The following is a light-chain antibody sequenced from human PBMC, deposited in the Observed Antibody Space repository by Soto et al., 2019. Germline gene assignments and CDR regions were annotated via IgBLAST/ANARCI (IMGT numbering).Light chain of an antibody. CDR3: QQYNVYSRT. V-gene: IGKV1-5*03. Sequence: DIQMTQSPSTLSASAGDRVTITCRASQSISSWLAWYQQKPGKAPKLLIYKASTLESGVPSRFSGSGFGTEFTLTISSLQPDDFATYYCQQYNVYSRTFGHGTKVEIK. CDR1: QSISSW. CDR2: KAS. J-gene: IGKJ1*01.